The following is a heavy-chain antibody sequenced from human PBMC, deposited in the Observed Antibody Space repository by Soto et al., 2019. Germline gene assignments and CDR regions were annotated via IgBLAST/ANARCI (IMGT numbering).Heavy chain of an antibody. D-gene: IGHD6-19*01. J-gene: IGHJ4*02. CDR2: IKKDGSEK. CDR3: ARDSGCFDY. Sequence: EVQLVESGGGLVQPGGSLRLSCAASGFTFSSYWMSWVRQAPGKGLEWVANIKKDGSEKYDVDSVQGRFTISRDNAKNSRYLQMNRLRAEDTAVYYCARDSGCFDYCGQGTLVTVSS. V-gene: IGHV3-7*01. CDR1: GFTFSSYW.